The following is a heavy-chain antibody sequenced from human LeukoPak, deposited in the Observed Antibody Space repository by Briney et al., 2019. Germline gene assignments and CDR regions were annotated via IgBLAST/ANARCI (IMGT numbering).Heavy chain of an antibody. D-gene: IGHD2-21*01. Sequence: GGSLRLSCAASGFTFSSYGMNWVRQAPGKGLQWVASIKQDGSEKYCVDSVKGRFTISRDNAKNSLYLQMNSLRAEDTAVYYCARQAYFSDSWGQGTLVTVSS. CDR3: ARQAYFSDS. CDR2: IKQDGSEK. CDR1: GFTFSSYG. V-gene: IGHV3-7*01. J-gene: IGHJ4*02.